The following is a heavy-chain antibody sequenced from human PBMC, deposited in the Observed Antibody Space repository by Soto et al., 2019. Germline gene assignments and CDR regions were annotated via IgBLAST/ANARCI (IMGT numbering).Heavy chain of an antibody. CDR1: GFTFSSYS. CDR2: ISSSSSYI. V-gene: IGHV3-21*01. Sequence: EVQLVESGGGLVKPGGSLRLSCAASGFTFSSYSMNWVRQAPGKGLEWVSSISSSSSYIYYADSVKGRFTISRDNAKNSLYLQMNSLRAEDTAVYYCARVNDYIWGSYRYTHAFDIWGQGTMVTVSS. CDR3: ARVNDYIWGSYRYTHAFDI. D-gene: IGHD3-16*02. J-gene: IGHJ3*02.